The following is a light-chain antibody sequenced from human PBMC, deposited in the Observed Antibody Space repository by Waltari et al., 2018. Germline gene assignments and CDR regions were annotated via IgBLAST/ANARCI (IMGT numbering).Light chain of an antibody. CDR2: STS. Sequence: QTVVIQEPSFSVSPGGTVTLTCGLSSGSVSTDHYPSWYQQTPGQTPRTPVYSTSSRSSGVPDRFSGSILGNKAALTITGSQADDESDYYCVLYMGFGISVFGGGTKLTVL. CDR3: VLYMGFGISV. J-gene: IGLJ3*02. CDR1: SGSVSTDHY. V-gene: IGLV8-61*01.